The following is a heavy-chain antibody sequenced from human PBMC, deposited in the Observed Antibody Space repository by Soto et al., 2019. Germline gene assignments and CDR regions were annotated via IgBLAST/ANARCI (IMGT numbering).Heavy chain of an antibody. J-gene: IGHJ4*02. D-gene: IGHD6-6*01. CDR1: GFTFSSYA. CDR3: AKGPFVDRYFDY. V-gene: IGHV3-23*01. Sequence: GGSLRLSCAASGFTFSSYAMSWVRQAPGKGLEWVSAISGSGGSTYYADSVKGRFTISRDNSKNTLYLQMNSLRAEDTAVYYWAKGPFVDRYFDYWGQGTLVTVSS. CDR2: ISGSGGST.